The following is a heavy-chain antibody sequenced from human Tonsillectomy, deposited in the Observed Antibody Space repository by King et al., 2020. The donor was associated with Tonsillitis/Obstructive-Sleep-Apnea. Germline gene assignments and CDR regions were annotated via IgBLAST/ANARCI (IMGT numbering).Heavy chain of an antibody. Sequence: VQLVESGGGVVQPGTSLRLSCAASGFTFSSYGMHWVRQAPGKGLEWLAIIRFDGSKEYYADSVKGRFTISRDNSKNTLYVDMNSLRAEETAVYYCARVRGSGGKWYFDLWGRGTLVTVSS. CDR3: ARVRGSGGKWYFDL. D-gene: IGHD3-10*01. CDR1: GFTFSSYG. V-gene: IGHV3-33*01. J-gene: IGHJ2*01. CDR2: IRFDGSKE.